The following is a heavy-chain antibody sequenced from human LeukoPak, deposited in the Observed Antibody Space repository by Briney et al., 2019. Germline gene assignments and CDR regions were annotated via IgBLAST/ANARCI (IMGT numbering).Heavy chain of an antibody. CDR1: GFTFSSYE. Sequence: GGSLRLSCAASGFTFSSYEMNWVRQAPGKGLEWVSYISSSGSTIYYADSVKGRFTISRDNAKNSLYLQMNSLRAEDTAVYYCARDLITMVRGVVDYWGQGTLVTVSS. D-gene: IGHD3-10*01. CDR3: ARDLITMVRGVVDY. CDR2: ISSSGSTI. V-gene: IGHV3-48*03. J-gene: IGHJ4*02.